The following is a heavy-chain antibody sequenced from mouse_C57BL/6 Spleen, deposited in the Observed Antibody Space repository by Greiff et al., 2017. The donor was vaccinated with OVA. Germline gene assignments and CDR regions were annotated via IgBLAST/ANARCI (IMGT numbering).Heavy chain of an antibody. CDR3: ARYYGSSYYFDV. D-gene: IGHD1-1*01. CDR1: GYTFTSYW. Sequence: VQLQQSGAELVRPGSSVKLSCKASGYTFTSYWMDWVKQRPGQGLEWIGNIYPSDSETHYNQKFKDKATLTVDKSSSTAYMQLSSLTSEDSAVYYCARYYGSSYYFDVWGTGTTVTVSS. J-gene: IGHJ1*03. V-gene: IGHV1-61*01. CDR2: IYPSDSET.